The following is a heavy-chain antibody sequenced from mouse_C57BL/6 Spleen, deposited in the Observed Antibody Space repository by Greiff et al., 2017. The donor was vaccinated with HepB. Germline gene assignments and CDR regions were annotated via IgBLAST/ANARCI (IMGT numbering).Heavy chain of an antibody. CDR2: ISSGGSYT. CDR3: ARTYDGYYYFDY. J-gene: IGHJ2*01. D-gene: IGHD2-3*01. CDR1: GFTFSSYG. V-gene: IGHV5-6*01. Sequence: EVQLVESGGDLVKPGGSLKLSCAASGFTFSSYGMSWVRQTPDKRLEWVATISSGGSYTDYPDSVKGRFTISRDNAKNTLYLQMSSLKSEDTAMYYCARTYDGYYYFDYWGQGTTLTVSS.